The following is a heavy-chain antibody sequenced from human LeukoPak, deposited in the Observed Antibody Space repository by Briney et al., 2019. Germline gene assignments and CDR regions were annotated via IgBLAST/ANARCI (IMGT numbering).Heavy chain of an antibody. D-gene: IGHD4-17*01. V-gene: IGHV3-48*01. CDR2: INSNGAVI. CDR1: EFTFSSYS. J-gene: IGHJ4*02. Sequence: GGSLRLSCAASEFTFSSYSMNWVRRAPGKGLEWLSHINSNGAVISYADSVKGRFTISRDTAKSSLYLQMNSLKIEDTAIYFCARDPDGDYDFDYWGQGTLVTVSS. CDR3: ARDPDGDYDFDY.